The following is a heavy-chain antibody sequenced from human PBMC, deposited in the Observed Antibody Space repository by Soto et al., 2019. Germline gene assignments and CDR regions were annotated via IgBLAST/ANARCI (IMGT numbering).Heavy chain of an antibody. Sequence: GGSLRLSCAASGFTFSDHYMDWVRQAPGKGLEWVSRINSDGSGTTYADPVKGRFTISRDNAKNTLYLQMNSLRAEDTAVYYCARGRGYCSSSSCYNYGMDVWGQGTTVTVYS. J-gene: IGHJ6*02. CDR2: INSDGSGT. CDR1: GFTFSDHY. D-gene: IGHD2-2*02. CDR3: ARGRGYCSSSSCYNYGMDV. V-gene: IGHV3-74*01.